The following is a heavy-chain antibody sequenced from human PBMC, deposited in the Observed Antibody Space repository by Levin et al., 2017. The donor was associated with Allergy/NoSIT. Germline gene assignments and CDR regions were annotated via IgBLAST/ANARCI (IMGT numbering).Heavy chain of an antibody. CDR1: GFTFSSYG. V-gene: IGHV3-30*18. J-gene: IGHJ3*02. CDR3: AKAAYDSSSRNDAFDI. Sequence: GGSLRLSCAASGFTFSSYGMHWVRQAPGKGLEWVAVISYDGSNKYYADSVKGRFTISRDNSKNTLYLQMNSLRAEDTAVYYCAKAAYDSSSRNDAFDIWGQGTMVTVSS. CDR2: ISYDGSNK. D-gene: IGHD6-13*01.